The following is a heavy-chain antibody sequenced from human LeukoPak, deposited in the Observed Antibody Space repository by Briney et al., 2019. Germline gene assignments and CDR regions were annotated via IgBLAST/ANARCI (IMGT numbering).Heavy chain of an antibody. CDR2: IKSKTDGGTT. CDR1: GFTFINAW. J-gene: IGHJ4*02. D-gene: IGHD2-21*01. CDR3: STEGVWSYYFDY. Sequence: GGSLRLSRAASGFTFINAWMSWVRQAPGKGLEWVGRIKSKTDGGTTDYAAPVKGRFTISRDDSKNTLYLQINSLKTEDTAVYYCSTEGVWSYYFDYWGQGTLVTVSS. V-gene: IGHV3-15*01.